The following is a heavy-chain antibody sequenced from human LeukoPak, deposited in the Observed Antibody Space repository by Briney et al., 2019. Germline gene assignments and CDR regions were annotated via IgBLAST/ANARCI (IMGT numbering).Heavy chain of an antibody. Sequence: SETLSLTCTVSGGSISSYYWSWIRQPPGKGLEWIGYIYYSGSTNYNPSLKSRVTIPVDTSKNQFSPKLSSVTAADTAVYYCARDRRKWELPYFDYWGQGTLVTVSS. D-gene: IGHD1-26*01. V-gene: IGHV4-59*01. CDR2: IYYSGST. J-gene: IGHJ4*02. CDR3: ARDRRKWELPYFDY. CDR1: GGSISSYY.